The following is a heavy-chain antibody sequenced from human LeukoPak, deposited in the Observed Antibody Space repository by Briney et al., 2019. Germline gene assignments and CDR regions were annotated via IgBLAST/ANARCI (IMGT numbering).Heavy chain of an antibody. CDR1: GGSFSGYY. Sequence: PSETLSLTCAVYGGSFSGYYWSWIRQPPGKGLEWIGEINHSGSTNYNPSLKSRVTISVDTSKNQFSLKLSSVTAADTAVYYCARGPVLLWFGELFQGAYFDYWGQGTLVTVSS. CDR2: INHSGST. D-gene: IGHD3-10*01. V-gene: IGHV4-34*01. J-gene: IGHJ4*02. CDR3: ARGPVLLWFGELFQGAYFDY.